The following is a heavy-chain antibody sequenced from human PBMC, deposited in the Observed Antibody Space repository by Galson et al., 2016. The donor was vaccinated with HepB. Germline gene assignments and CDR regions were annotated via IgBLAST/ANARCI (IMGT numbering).Heavy chain of an antibody. CDR1: ADTIXXXGYX. CDR2: XXXGGXX. Sequence: TLSLTCTVSADTIXXXGYXXXWXXXHPXXXLEXXXYXXXGGXXYFNPPLKSRVTMSVDTSKXQFSLDLTSVTAADTAVYFCARYGSWTGFDHWSQGTLVTVSS. CDR3: ARYGSWTGFDH. D-gene: IGHD6-13*01. J-gene: IGHJ4*02. V-gene: IGHV4-31*03.